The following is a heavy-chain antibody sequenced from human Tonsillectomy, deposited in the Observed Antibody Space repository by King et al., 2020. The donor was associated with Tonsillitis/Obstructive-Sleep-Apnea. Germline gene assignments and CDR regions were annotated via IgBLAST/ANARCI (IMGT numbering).Heavy chain of an antibody. J-gene: IGHJ6*02. D-gene: IGHD3-10*01. CDR2: IYRGDSDT. CDR1: GYNFTNYW. CDR3: AKSAEWFGELLKGGVDV. V-gene: IGHV5-51*03. Sequence: EGQLVQSGAEVKKPGESLKISCKGSGYNFTNYWIGWVRQMPGKGLEWMGIIYRGDSDTRYSPSFQGQVTISADKSISTAYLQWSRLRASDTAMYYCAKSAEWFGELLKGGVDVWGQGTTVTVSS.